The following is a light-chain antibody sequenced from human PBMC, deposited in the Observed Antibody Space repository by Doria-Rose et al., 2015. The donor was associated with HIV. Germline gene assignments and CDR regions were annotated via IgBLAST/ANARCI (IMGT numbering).Light chain of an antibody. J-gene: IGKJ1*01. CDR1: QTVSTY. CDR3: QQTYSSPPWT. V-gene: IGKV1-39*01. CDR2: AAS. Sequence: DIQVTQSPSSLSASVGDRVTITCRASQTVSTYLNWFQQEPGKAPKLLIYAASRLQSGVPSRFSGSGSGTDFTLTISGLQPRDFATYYCQQTYSSPPWTFGQGTKVEMK.